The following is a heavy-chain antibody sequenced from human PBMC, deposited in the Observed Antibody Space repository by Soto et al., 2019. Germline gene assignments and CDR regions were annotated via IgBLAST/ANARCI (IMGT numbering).Heavy chain of an antibody. CDR1: GGSFSGYY. Sequence: QVQLQQWGAGLLKPSETLSLTCAVYGGSFSGYYWSWIRQPPGKGLEWIGEINHSGSTNYNPSLKSRVTISVDTSKNQFSLKLSSVTAADTAVYYCARVLTMDDYGDYVEYFASWGQGTLVTVSS. CDR2: INHSGST. V-gene: IGHV4-34*01. J-gene: IGHJ4*02. D-gene: IGHD4-17*01. CDR3: ARVLTMDDYGDYVEYFAS.